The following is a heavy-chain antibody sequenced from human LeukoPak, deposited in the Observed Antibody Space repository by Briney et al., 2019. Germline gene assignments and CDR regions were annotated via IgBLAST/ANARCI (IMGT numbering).Heavy chain of an antibody. J-gene: IGHJ6*02. CDR2: XYYSXTT. CDR3: ARHQPESGYQYYYYYYGMDV. V-gene: IGHV4-59*08. Sequence: XXIGYXYYSXTTNYNPSLKSRVTISVDPSKNQFSLKLSSVTAADTAVYYCARHQPESGYQYYYYYYGMDVWGQGTTVTVSS. D-gene: IGHD3-3*01.